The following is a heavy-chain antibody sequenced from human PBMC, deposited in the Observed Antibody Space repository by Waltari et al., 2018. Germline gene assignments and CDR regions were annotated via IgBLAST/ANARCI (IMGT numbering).Heavy chain of an antibody. J-gene: IGHJ6*02. CDR1: GYSIRSGYY. Sequence: QVQLQESGPGLVKPSETLSLTCAVSGYSIRSGYYWGWIRQPPGKGLEWIGSIYHSGSTYYNPSLKSRVTISVDTSKNQFSLKLSSVTAADTAVHYCARLHDYGDSYYYYGMDVWGQGTTVTVSS. V-gene: IGHV4-38-2*01. D-gene: IGHD4-17*01. CDR3: ARLHDYGDSYYYYGMDV. CDR2: IYHSGST.